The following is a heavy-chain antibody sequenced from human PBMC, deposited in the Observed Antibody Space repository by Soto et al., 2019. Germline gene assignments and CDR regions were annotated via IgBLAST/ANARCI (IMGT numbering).Heavy chain of an antibody. CDR3: AKDADLGDSSSSVFDY. CDR1: GFTFSSYA. Sequence: PGGSLRLSCAASGFTFSSYAMHWVRQAPGKGLEWVAVISYDGSNKYYADSVKGRFTISRDNSKNTLYLQMNSLRAEDTAVYYCAKDADLGDSSSSVFDYWGQGTLVTVSS. V-gene: IGHV3-30*04. CDR2: ISYDGSNK. D-gene: IGHD6-6*01. J-gene: IGHJ4*02.